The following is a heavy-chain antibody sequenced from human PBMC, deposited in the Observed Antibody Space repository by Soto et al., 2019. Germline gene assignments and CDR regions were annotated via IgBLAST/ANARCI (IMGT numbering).Heavy chain of an antibody. CDR1: GFTFSSYW. V-gene: IGHV3-74*03. J-gene: IGHJ3*02. CDR2: INSDGTTT. CDR3: VIRVVVTAVGAFDI. D-gene: IGHD2-21*02. Sequence: EAQLVESGGGLVQPGGSLRLSCAASGFTFSSYWMHWVRQAPGKGLVWVSRINSDGTTTTYADSEKGRFIISRDNAKSTLHLQMNSLRAEDSAVYYCVIRVVVTAVGAFDIWGQGTEVTVSS.